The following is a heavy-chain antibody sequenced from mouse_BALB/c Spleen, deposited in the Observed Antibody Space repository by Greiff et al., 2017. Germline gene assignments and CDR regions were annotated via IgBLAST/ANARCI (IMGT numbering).Heavy chain of an antibody. CDR3: ASEGNGNYVFDY. CDR2: ISYDGSN. D-gene: IGHD2-1*01. J-gene: IGHJ2*01. CDR1: GYSITSGYY. V-gene: IGHV3-6*02. Sequence: VQLKESGPGLVKPSQSLSLTCSVTGYSITSGYYWNWIRQFPGNKLEWMGYISYDGSNNYNPSLKNRISITRDTSKNQFFLKLNSVTTEDTATYYCASEGNGNYVFDYWGQGTTLTVSS.